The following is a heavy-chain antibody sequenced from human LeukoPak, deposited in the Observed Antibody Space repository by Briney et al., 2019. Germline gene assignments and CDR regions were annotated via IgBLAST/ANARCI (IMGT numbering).Heavy chain of an antibody. CDR2: IKDDGSEE. J-gene: IGHJ4*02. CDR3: ARFTRRYSRDY. Sequence: GGSLRLSCAASGFNFNNYWMSWLRQAPGKGLEWVANIKDDGSEEYYVDSVKGRFTIVRDNAYNSLYLQMNSLRVEDTAIYFCARFTRRYSRDYWGQGTLVSVSS. D-gene: IGHD6-13*01. CDR1: GFNFNNYW. V-gene: IGHV3-7*03.